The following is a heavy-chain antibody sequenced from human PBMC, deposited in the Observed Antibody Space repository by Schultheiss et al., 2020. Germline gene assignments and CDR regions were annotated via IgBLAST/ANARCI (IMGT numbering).Heavy chain of an antibody. CDR2: ISYDGSNK. J-gene: IGHJ3*02. Sequence: GGSLRLSCAASGFTFSTYGMHWVRQAPGKGLEWVAVISYDGSNKYYADSVKGRFTISRDNSKNTLYLQMNSLKTEDTAVYYCTTSYVDAFDIWGQGTMVTVSS. V-gene: IGHV3-30*03. CDR1: GFTFSTYG. D-gene: IGHD1-14*01. CDR3: TTSYVDAFDI.